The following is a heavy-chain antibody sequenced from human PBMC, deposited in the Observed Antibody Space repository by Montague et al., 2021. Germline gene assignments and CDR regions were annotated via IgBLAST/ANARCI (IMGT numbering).Heavy chain of an antibody. V-gene: IGHV4-34*01. J-gene: IGHJ5*02. CDR3: AGVSTKLDRPDRPGWFHP. CDR1: GSSLGGYY. Sequence: SETLSLTCGVSGSSLGGYYWSWIRQAPGKGLEWVGEISRSGTTKYNPSLGSRATISVDTSKDQFSLHLASVAAADTAVYSCAGVSTKLDRPDRPGWFHPWGRGTLVTVSS. CDR2: ISRSGTT. D-gene: IGHD3/OR15-3a*01.